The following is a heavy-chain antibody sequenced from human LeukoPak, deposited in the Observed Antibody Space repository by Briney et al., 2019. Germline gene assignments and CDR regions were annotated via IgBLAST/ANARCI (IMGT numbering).Heavy chain of an antibody. V-gene: IGHV4-4*02. Sequence: PSETLSLICGVSGGSISNTNWWSWVRQPPGQGLEWIGEISLTGLTHYNPSLESRVTVSLDKSNNHLSLNLTSVTAADTAVYYCSRENGAFSPFGYWGQGILVTVLS. D-gene: IGHD2-8*01. J-gene: IGHJ4*02. CDR3: SRENGAFSPFGY. CDR1: GGSISNTNW. CDR2: ISLTGLT.